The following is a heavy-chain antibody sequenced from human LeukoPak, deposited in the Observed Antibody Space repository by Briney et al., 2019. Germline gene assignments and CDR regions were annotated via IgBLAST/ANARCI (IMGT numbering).Heavy chain of an antibody. CDR1: GYTFTSYD. CDR3: ARGSDYGGNPYYYYGMDV. V-gene: IGHV1-8*01. CDR2: MNPNSGNT. Sequence: ASVKVSCKASGYTFTSYDINWVRQATGQGLEWMGWMNPNSGNTGYAQKFRGRVTMTRNTSISTAYMELSSLRSEDTAVYYCARGSDYGGNPYYYYGMDVWGQGTTVTVSS. J-gene: IGHJ6*02. D-gene: IGHD4-23*01.